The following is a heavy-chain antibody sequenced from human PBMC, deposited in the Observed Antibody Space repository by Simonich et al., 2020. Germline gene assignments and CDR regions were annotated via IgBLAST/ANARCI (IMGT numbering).Heavy chain of an antibody. J-gene: IGHJ4*02. CDR3: ARHYYDSSGYFDY. Sequence: QLQLQESGPGLVKPSETLSLTCTVSGGSISSSSYYWGWFRQPPGKGLEWIGSIYYSGSTYYNPTLKSRVTISVDTSKNQFALKLSSVTAADTAVYYCARHYYDSSGYFDYWGQGTLVTVSS. CDR2: IYYSGST. CDR1: GGSISSSSYY. V-gene: IGHV4-39*01. D-gene: IGHD3-22*01.